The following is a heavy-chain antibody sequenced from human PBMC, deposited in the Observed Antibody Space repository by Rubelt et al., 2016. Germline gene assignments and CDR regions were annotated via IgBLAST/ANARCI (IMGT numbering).Heavy chain of an antibody. CDR1: GGTFSSYA. CDR2: IIPIFGTA. Sequence: QVQLVQSGAEVKKPGSSVKVSRKASGGTFSSYAISWVRQAPGQGLEWMGGIIPIFGTANYAQKFQGRVTITADESTSTAYMELSSLRSEDTAVYYCARGGAAAADDNDALDIWGQGTMVTVSS. J-gene: IGHJ3*02. CDR3: ARGGAAAADDNDALDI. D-gene: IGHD6-13*01. V-gene: IGHV1-69*01.